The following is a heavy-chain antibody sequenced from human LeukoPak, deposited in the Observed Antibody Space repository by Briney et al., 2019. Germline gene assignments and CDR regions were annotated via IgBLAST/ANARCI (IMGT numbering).Heavy chain of an antibody. D-gene: IGHD1-26*01. V-gene: IGHV3-7*01. CDR3: ARVVLAHPHSGSYSGWFDP. Sequence: GGSLRLSCAASGFTFSSYWMSWVRQAPGKGLEWVANIKQDGSEKYYVDSVKGRFTISRDNAKNSLYLQMNSLRAEDTAVYYCARVVLAHPHSGSYSGWFDPWGQGTLVTVSS. J-gene: IGHJ5*02. CDR1: GFTFSSYW. CDR2: IKQDGSEK.